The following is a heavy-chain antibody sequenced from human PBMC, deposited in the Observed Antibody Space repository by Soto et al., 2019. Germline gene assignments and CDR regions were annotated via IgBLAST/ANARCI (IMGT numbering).Heavy chain of an antibody. Sequence: PXATLSLTFTVYDGPFYWTCIRQPAGKGLEWIGEITLRGTTNYNPSLQSRVTISVDTSQNQFSLRLRSVTAADTAIYYCARGVVLRFFDSSRKRFDPWGPGTLVTVSS. CDR3: ARGVVLRFFDSSRKRFDP. CDR2: ITLRGTT. V-gene: IGHV4-34*01. D-gene: IGHD3-9*01. CDR1: DGPFY. J-gene: IGHJ5*02.